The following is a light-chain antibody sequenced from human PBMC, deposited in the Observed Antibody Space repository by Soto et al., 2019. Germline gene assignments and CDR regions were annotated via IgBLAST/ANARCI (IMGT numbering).Light chain of an antibody. Sequence: DIVMTQSPDSLAVSLGERATINCKSSQSVLYSSNNKNYLAWYQQKPGHPPKLLIYWASTRESGVPDRFSGSGSGTDFTRTISSQQAEDGAVYCCQKYSRTPLTFGGGTKVDIK. CDR3: QKYSRTPLT. CDR2: WAS. V-gene: IGKV4-1*01. CDR1: QSVLYSSNNKNY. J-gene: IGKJ4*01.